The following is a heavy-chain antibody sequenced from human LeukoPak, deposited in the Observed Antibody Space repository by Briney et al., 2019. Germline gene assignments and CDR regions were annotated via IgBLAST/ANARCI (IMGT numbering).Heavy chain of an antibody. J-gene: IGHJ4*02. CDR1: GVSTSSSSYY. D-gene: IGHD3-10*01. CDR3: ARGKIWSPVYLSH. Sequence: SESLSLTCTVSGVSTSSSSYYWGWIRQPPGKGLEWIGSIYYSGSTYYNPSLKSRVTISVDTSKNQFSLKLSSVTAADTAVYYCARGKIWSPVYLSHWGQGTLVTVSS. V-gene: IGHV4-39*07. CDR2: IYYSGST.